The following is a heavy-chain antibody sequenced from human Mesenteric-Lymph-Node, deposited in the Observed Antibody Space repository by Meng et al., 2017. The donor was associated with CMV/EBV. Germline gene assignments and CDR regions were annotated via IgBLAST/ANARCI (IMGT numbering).Heavy chain of an antibody. D-gene: IGHD5-24*01. CDR1: GGTFSSYA. Sequence: ASVKVSCKASGGTFSSYAISWVRQAPGQGLEWMGWISTYSGNTKYAQKLQDRVTMTRDTSTSTAYMELRSLRSDDTAVYYCARGGDGHRWLQPSQYYFDYWGQGTLVTVSS. V-gene: IGHV1-18*01. CDR2: ISTYSGNT. CDR3: ARGGDGHRWLQPSQYYFDY. J-gene: IGHJ4*02.